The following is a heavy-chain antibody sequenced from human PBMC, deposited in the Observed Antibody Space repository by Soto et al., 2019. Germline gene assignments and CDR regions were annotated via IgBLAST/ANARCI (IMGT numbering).Heavy chain of an antibody. D-gene: IGHD3-3*01. CDR2: ISSSSNYR. V-gene: IGHV3-21*04. CDR1: GFIFSSYT. CDR3: AKSPQVLRFLEWLPHFDY. J-gene: IGHJ4*02. Sequence: PGGSLRLSCAASGFIFSSYTMNWVRQAPGKGLEWVSSISSSSNYRQYADSVKGRLTISRDNAKNSLYLQMNSLRAEDTAVYYCAKSPQVLRFLEWLPHFDYWGQGTLVTVSS.